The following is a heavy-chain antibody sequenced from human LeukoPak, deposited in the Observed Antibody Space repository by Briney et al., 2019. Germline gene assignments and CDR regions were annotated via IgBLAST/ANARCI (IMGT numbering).Heavy chain of an antibody. CDR3: ARDMDSSGKYYYYMDV. V-gene: IGHV4-59*01. Sequence: PSETLSLTCSVSGGSISSDYWGWIRQPPGKGLEWIEYIYYSGSTNYNPSLKSRVTISVDASKSQFSLKLSSVTAADTAVYYCARDMDSSGKYYYYMDVWGKGTTVTVSS. D-gene: IGHD6-6*01. CDR2: IYYSGST. J-gene: IGHJ6*03. CDR1: GGSISSDY.